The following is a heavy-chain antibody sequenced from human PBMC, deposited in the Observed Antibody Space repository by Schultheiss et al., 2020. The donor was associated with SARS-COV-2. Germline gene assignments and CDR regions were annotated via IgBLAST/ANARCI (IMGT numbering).Heavy chain of an antibody. D-gene: IGHD4-11*01. CDR3: AKDGLDYSKEYGDY. J-gene: IGHJ4*02. CDR1: GFTFSSYS. Sequence: GGSLRLSCAASGFTFSSYSMNWVRQAPGKGLEWVSSISSGSSYIYYTDSVKGRFTISRDNAKTSLYLRMNSLRAEDTAVYYCAKDGLDYSKEYGDYWGQGTLVTVSS. CDR2: ISSGSSYI. V-gene: IGHV3-21*01.